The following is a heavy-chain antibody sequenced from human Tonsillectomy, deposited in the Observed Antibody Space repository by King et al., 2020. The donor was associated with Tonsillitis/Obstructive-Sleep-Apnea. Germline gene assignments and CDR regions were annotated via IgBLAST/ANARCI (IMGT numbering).Heavy chain of an antibody. CDR1: GFSFSTYA. D-gene: IGHD6-6*01. CDR2: ISYSGYNT. J-gene: IGHJ4*02. Sequence: VQLVESGGGLVQPGGSLRLSCAASGFSFSTYAVSLVRQAPGKGLEWVSGISYSGYNTYYADSVKGRFTISRDNSQNSLFLQMSSLRAEDTAVYYRARYRPWSSSPLFDSWGQGTLVTVSS. V-gene: IGHV3-23*04. CDR3: ARYRPWSSSPLFDS.